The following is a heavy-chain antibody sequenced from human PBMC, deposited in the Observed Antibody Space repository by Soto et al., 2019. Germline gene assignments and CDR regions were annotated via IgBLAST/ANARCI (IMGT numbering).Heavy chain of an antibody. CDR2: ISYDGRDK. D-gene: IGHD6-19*01. V-gene: IGHV3-30*18. J-gene: IGHJ4*02. Sequence: GSLRLSCAASGFTFSSYAMHWVRQAPGEGLEWVAVISYDGRDKYHADSVKGRFTISRDNSKNTLYLLVNSLRAEDTAVYYCAKDRTPVADYYFDYWGQGTLVTVSS. CDR3: AKDRTPVADYYFDY. CDR1: GFTFSSYA.